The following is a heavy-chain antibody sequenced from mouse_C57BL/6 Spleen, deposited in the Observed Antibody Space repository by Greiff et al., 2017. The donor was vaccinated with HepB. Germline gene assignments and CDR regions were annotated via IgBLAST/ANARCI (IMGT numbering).Heavy chain of an antibody. J-gene: IGHJ1*03. CDR3: ARAPYYYGSPTFDV. CDR1: GYAFSSYW. CDR2: IYPGDGDT. V-gene: IGHV1-80*01. D-gene: IGHD1-1*01. Sequence: QVQLKESGAELVKPGASVKISCKASGYAFSSYWMNWVKQRPGKGLEWIGQIYPGDGDTNYNGKFKGKATLTADKSSSTAYMQLSSLTSEDSAVYFCARAPYYYGSPTFDVWGTGTTVTVSS.